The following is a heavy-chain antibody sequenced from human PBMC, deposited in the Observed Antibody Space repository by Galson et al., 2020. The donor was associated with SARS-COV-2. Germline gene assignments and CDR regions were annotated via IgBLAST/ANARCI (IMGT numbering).Heavy chain of an antibody. Sequence: SETLSLTCTVSGGSISSYYWSWIRQPPGKGLEWIGYIYYSGSTNYNPSLKSRVTISVDTSKNQFSLKLSSVTAADTAVYYCARLGFRLLYGMDVWGQGTTVTVSS. J-gene: IGHJ6*02. D-gene: IGHD2-15*01. V-gene: IGHV4-59*08. CDR1: GGSISSYY. CDR3: ARLGFRLLYGMDV. CDR2: IYYSGST.